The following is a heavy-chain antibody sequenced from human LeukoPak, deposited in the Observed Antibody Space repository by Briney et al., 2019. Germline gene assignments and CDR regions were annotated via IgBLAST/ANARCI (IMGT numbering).Heavy chain of an antibody. CDR3: AREDPVRSSGWYYFDY. V-gene: IGHV4-59*01. Sequence: SETLSLTCTVSGGSISSYYWSRIRQPPGKGLEWIGYIYYSGSTNYNPSLKSRVTISVDTSKNQFSLKLSSVTAAGTAVYYCAREDPVRSSGWYYFDYRGQGTLVTVSS. CDR1: GGSISSYY. J-gene: IGHJ4*02. CDR2: IYYSGST. D-gene: IGHD6-19*01.